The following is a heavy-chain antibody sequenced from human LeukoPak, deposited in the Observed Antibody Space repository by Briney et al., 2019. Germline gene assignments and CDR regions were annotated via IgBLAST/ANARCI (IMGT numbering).Heavy chain of an antibody. D-gene: IGHD3-22*01. V-gene: IGHV4-38-2*02. CDR3: ARGHDSSGPFDH. CDR2: FHHSGST. CDR1: GYSISSGYF. J-gene: IGHJ4*02. Sequence: PSETLSLTCSVSGYSISSGYFWGWIRQPPGKGLEWIGSFHHSGSTYYNPSLKSRVTISVDTSKKHFSLNLSSVTAADTAVYYCARGHDSSGPFDHWGQGTLVTVSS.